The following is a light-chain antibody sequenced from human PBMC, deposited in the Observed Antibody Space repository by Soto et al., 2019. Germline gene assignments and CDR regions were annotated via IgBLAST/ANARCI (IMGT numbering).Light chain of an antibody. Sequence: VLTPPSPVSGSPGQSITISCPGSSRDVGSYNLVSWYQQHPGKAPKLMIYEVTKRPSGFSNRFSGSKSGNTASLTISGLQAEDEADYYCCSYAGSNTHVFGTGTKVTVL. CDR1: SRDVGSYNL. V-gene: IGLV2-23*02. J-gene: IGLJ1*01. CDR2: EVT. CDR3: CSYAGSNTHV.